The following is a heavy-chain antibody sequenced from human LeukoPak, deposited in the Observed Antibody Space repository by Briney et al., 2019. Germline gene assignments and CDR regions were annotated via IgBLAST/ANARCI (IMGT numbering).Heavy chain of an antibody. Sequence: GESLKISCKGSAYSFATYWIGWVRQIPGKGLEWMGIIYPGDSDTRYSPSFHGQVTISADKSISTAYLQWSSLKASDTAMYYCARSDEVLPNFDYWGQGTLVTVSS. CDR2: IYPGDSDT. CDR3: ARSDEVLPNFDY. CDR1: AYSFATYW. V-gene: IGHV5-51*01. D-gene: IGHD1-1*01. J-gene: IGHJ4*02.